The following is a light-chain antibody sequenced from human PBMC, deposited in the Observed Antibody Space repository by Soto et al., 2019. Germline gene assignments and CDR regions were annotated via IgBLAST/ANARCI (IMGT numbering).Light chain of an antibody. CDR1: SGDVGGYNY. Sequence: QAVVTQPASMSGSPGQSITISCTGTSGDVGGYNYVSWYQQHPGKAPKLIIYDVNNRPSGVSNRFSASKSGNTASLTISGLQAEDEADYYCSSYTSSSTRGVFGGGTKLTVL. CDR2: DVN. J-gene: IGLJ3*02. CDR3: SSYTSSSTRGV. V-gene: IGLV2-14*01.